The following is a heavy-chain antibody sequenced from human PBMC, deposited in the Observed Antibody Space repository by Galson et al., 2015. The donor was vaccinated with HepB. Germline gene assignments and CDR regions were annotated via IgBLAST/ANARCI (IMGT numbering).Heavy chain of an antibody. Sequence: SLRLSCAVSGFTSRTYSIHWVRHSPDRGLEWVAFICHDGQYIYYADSVKGRFTISSDNSKSTHYLHLSSLRLEDTAIYYCARRHYYESSSDHWGQGNLVCVSS. V-gene: IGHV3-33*03. CDR2: ICHDGQYI. J-gene: IGHJ5*02. D-gene: IGHD1-26*01. CDR1: GFTSRTYS. CDR3: ARRHYYESSSDH.